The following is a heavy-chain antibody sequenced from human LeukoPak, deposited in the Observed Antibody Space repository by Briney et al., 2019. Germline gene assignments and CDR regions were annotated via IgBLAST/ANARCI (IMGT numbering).Heavy chain of an antibody. D-gene: IGHD2-21*01. J-gene: IGHJ4*02. CDR2: INHSGST. Sequence: PSETLSLTCAVYGGSFSGYYWSWIRQPPGKGLEWIGEINHSGSTNCNPSLKSRVTISVDTSKNQFSLKLSSVTAADTAAYYCARGPHYSYYFDYWGQGTLVTVSS. CDR3: ARGPHYSYYFDY. CDR1: GGSFSGYY. V-gene: IGHV4-34*01.